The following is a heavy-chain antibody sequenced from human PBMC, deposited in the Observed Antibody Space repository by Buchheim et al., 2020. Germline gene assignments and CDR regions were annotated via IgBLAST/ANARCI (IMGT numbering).Heavy chain of an antibody. Sequence: QLQLQESGPGLVKPSETLSLTCTVSGGSISGSTYYWGWIRQPPGKGLEWIGSIYYSGSAFYNPSLKSRVTISADTSNNQFSLQLRSVTAADTAVYYCAREYSGYNLGYWGQGTL. D-gene: IGHD5-12*01. CDR2: IYYSGSA. V-gene: IGHV4-39*02. CDR3: AREYSGYNLGY. J-gene: IGHJ4*02. CDR1: GGSISGSTYY.